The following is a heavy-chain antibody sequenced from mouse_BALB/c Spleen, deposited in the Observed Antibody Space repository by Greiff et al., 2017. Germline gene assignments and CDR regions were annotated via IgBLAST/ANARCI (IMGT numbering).Heavy chain of an antibody. CDR2: IWSGGST. CDR3: ARNGAYGNYNPYAMDY. J-gene: IGHJ4*01. V-gene: IGHV2-2*02. CDR1: GFSLTSYG. D-gene: IGHD2-1*01. Sequence: QVQLKESGPGLVQPSQSLSITCTVSGFSLTSYGVHWVRQSPGKGLEWLGVIWSGGSTDYNAAFISRLSISKDNSKSQVFFKMNSLQANDTAIYYCARNGAYGNYNPYAMDYWGQGTSVTVSS.